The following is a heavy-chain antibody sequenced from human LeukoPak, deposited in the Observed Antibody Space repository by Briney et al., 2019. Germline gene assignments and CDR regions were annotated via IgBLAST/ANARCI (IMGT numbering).Heavy chain of an antibody. CDR2: IYTSGST. J-gene: IGHJ4*02. D-gene: IGHD6-13*01. Sequence: SETLSLTCAVSGDSIXTYYWNXIRXPAXXXXXXIGRIYTSGSTNYNPSLKSRVTMSVDTSKNQFSLKLSSVTAADTAVYYCARDFLSSKWYYFDYWGQGTLVTVSS. CDR3: ARDFLSSKWYYFDY. CDR1: GDSIXTYY. V-gene: IGHV4-4*07.